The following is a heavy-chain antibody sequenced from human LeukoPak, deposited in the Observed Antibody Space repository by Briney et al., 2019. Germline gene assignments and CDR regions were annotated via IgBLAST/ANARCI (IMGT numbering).Heavy chain of an antibody. CDR2: ISANSGNT. Sequence: AASVKVSCKPSGYSFTRNGISWVRQAPGQGREWMAWISANSGNTNYAQNFQDRVTLTTDTSTSTAYMELRSLRSADTAVYYCARDVNYAFDYWGQGTLVTVSS. J-gene: IGHJ4*02. V-gene: IGHV1-18*01. CDR1: GYSFTRNG. CDR3: ARDVNYAFDY. D-gene: IGHD3-16*01.